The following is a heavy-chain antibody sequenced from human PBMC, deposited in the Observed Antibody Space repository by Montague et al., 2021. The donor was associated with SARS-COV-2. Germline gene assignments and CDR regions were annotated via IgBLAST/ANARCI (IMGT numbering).Heavy chain of an antibody. V-gene: IGHV4-59*01. CDR3: ARRVHPAFGSGAIDY. J-gene: IGHJ4*02. Sequence: SETLSLTCTVSGGSISNYYWSWIRQSPGKGLEWIAYMYYSGSTKYNPSLKSRATISADTSKNQFSLTLSSMTAADTAVYSCARRVHPAFGSGAIDYWGQGTLVTVSS. D-gene: IGHD6-19*01. CDR2: MYYSGST. CDR1: GGSISNYY.